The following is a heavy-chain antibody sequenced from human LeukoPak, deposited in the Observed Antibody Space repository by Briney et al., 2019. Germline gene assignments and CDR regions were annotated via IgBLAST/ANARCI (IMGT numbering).Heavy chain of an antibody. J-gene: IGHJ4*02. D-gene: IGHD6-19*01. CDR3: AIRGIAVSGTLPLIDY. CDR2: INPNSGGT. V-gene: IGHV1-2*06. CDR1: GYTFTGYY. Sequence: ASVKVSYKASGYTFTGYYMHWVRQAPGHRLEWMGRINPNSGGTNYAQKVQGRVTMTRDTAIRAPCMEPGGLRSDDTAVYYCAIRGIAVSGTLPLIDYWGQGTLVTVSS.